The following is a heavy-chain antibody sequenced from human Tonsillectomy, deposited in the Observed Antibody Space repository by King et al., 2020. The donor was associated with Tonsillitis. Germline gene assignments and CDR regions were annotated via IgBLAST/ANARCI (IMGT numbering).Heavy chain of an antibody. J-gene: IGHJ5*01. CDR3: ARRASVGAPVNWLDS. CDR1: GYTFSNYW. CDR2: IFPGDSGT. Sequence: VQLVESGAAVKKPGESLKISCKGSGYTFSNYWIAWVRQMPGKGLEWMGIIFPGDSGTRYSPSFQGQVTISDDKSISTAYLQWSSLKASDSAMYYCARRASVGAPVNWLDSWGQGTLVTVSS. V-gene: IGHV5-51*01. D-gene: IGHD1-26*01.